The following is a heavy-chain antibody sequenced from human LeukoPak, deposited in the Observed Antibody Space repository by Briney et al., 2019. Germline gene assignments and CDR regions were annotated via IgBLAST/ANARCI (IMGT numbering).Heavy chain of an antibody. CDR2: IYYSGST. D-gene: IGHD6-13*01. J-gene: IGHJ1*01. Sequence: KSSETLSLTCTVSGGSISSYYWSWIRQPPGKGLEWIGYIYYSGSTNYNPSLKSRVTISVDTSKNQFSLKLSSVTAADTAVYYCARGSVYTSSWHPYWGQGTLVTVSS. CDR1: GGSISSYY. V-gene: IGHV4-59*01. CDR3: ARGSVYTSSWHPY.